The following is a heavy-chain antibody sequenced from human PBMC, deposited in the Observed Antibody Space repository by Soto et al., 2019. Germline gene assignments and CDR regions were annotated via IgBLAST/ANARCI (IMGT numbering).Heavy chain of an antibody. D-gene: IGHD6-19*01. V-gene: IGHV4-59*12. CDR1: GSSIIGYY. Sequence: SETLSLTCTFSGSSIIGYYWTWIRQSPERGLEWIGYIHYSGSANYNPSLNSRLTMSVDRSKSQFSMRLASVTAADTAVYYCARGVSGSGLNWFDPWGQGTLVTVSS. CDR3: ARGVSGSGLNWFDP. CDR2: IHYSGSA. J-gene: IGHJ5*02.